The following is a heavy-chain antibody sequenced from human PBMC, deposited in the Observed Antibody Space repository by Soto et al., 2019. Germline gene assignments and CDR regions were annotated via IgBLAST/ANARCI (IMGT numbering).Heavy chain of an antibody. CDR2: ISGGGDTT. CDR3: VKGRGSSGSIPPRVDF. CDR1: GFTFNNYA. Sequence: EVQLLESGGGLVQPGGSLRLSCAASGFTFNNYAMTWVRQAPGKGLECVSAISGGGDTTSYADSVKGRFTVARDGSKNTLYLQMRRLRVEDTALYYCVKGRGSSGSIPPRVDFWGQGTLVTVSS. V-gene: IGHV3-23*01. D-gene: IGHD3-10*01. J-gene: IGHJ4*02.